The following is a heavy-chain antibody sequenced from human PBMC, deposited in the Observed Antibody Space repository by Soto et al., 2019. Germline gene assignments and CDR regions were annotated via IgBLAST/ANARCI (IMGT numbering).Heavy chain of an antibody. Sequence: QVQLVESGGGVVQPGTSLRLSCAASGFTFSSQNMHWVRQAPGKGPEWVGVISYDGSKKYFADSVKGRFTISRDNSQNMLYRQVSSLRAEDTAIYYCARLWYEGNPDDYWGQGTLVTVSS. CDR1: GFTFSSQN. V-gene: IGHV3-30-3*01. J-gene: IGHJ4*02. D-gene: IGHD6-13*01. CDR2: ISYDGSKK. CDR3: ARLWYEGNPDDY.